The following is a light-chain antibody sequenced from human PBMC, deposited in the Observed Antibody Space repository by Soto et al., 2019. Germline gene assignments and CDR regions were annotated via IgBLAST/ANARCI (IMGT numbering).Light chain of an antibody. CDR1: QSVSNSY. V-gene: IGKV3-20*01. CDR2: GAS. CDR3: QQYGSSPLT. Sequence: EIVLTQSPGTLSLSPGERATLSCRASQSVSNSYLAWYQQKPGQAPRLLINGASSRATGIPDRFSGSGSGTGFTLTISRLEPEDFAVYYCQQYGSSPLTFVGGTKVEIK. J-gene: IGKJ4*01.